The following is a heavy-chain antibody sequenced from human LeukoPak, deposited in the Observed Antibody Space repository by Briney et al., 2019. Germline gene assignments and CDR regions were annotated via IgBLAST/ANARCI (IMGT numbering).Heavy chain of an antibody. CDR2: IYYSGST. CDR1: GFTFSNYW. D-gene: IGHD6-19*01. CDR3: ARSSWGSSSGWYEADY. J-gene: IGHJ4*02. Sequence: GSLRLSCAASGFTFSNYWMSWIRQSPGKGLEWIGYIYYSGSTNYNPSLKSRVTISVDTSKNQFSLKLSSVTAADTAVYYCARSSWGSSSGWYEADYWGQGTLVTVSS. V-gene: IGHV4-59*01.